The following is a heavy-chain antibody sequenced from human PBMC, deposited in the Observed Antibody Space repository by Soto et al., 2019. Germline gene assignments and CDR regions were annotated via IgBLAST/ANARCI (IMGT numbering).Heavy chain of an antibody. CDR2: IYHSGST. J-gene: IGHJ4*02. Sequence: QVQLQESGPGLVKPSETLSLACTVSGVSITSYYWNWIRQPPGKGLEWIGKIYHSGSTDYNPSLMSRVTISVDTSKNQFSLKLRSVTAADKAVYYCARARSGFLFDYWGQGSLVTVSS. V-gene: IGHV4-59*08. CDR3: ARARSGFLFDY. CDR1: GVSITSYY. D-gene: IGHD3-3*01.